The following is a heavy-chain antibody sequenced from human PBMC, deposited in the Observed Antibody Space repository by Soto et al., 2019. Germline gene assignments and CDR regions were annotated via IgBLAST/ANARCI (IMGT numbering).Heavy chain of an antibody. Sequence: SETLSLTCTVSGGSISSYYWSWVRQPPGKGLEWIGYIYYSGSTNYNPSLKSRVTISVDTSKNQFPLKLSSVTAADTAVYYCARRYGGTLDYSGQATLVTVSS. D-gene: IGHD4-17*01. CDR3: ARRYGGTLDY. J-gene: IGHJ4*02. V-gene: IGHV4-59*08. CDR1: GGSISSYY. CDR2: IYYSGST.